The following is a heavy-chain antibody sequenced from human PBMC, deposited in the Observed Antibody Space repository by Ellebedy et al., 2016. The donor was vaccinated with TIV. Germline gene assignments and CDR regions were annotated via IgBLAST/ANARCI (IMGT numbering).Heavy chain of an antibody. V-gene: IGHV5-10-1*01. Sequence: GESLKISCKGSGYSFTSNWISWVRQVPGKGLEWMGRIDPSDSYTNYSTSFQGHVTISADKSISTAYLQWSRLKASDTAMYYWARVGAWVRGFAVWGQGAMVTVSS. J-gene: IGHJ3*01. CDR1: GYSFTSNW. CDR3: ARVGAWVRGFAV. CDR2: IDPSDSYT. D-gene: IGHD3-10*01.